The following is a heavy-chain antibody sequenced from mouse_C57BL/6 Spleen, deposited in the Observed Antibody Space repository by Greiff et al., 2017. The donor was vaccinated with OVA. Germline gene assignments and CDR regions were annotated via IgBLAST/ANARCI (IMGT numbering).Heavy chain of an antibody. Sequence: LQESGAELVKPGASVKMSCKASGYTFTTYPIEWMKQNHGKSLEWIGNFHPYNDDTKYNEKFKGKATLTVEKSSSTVYLELSRLTSDDSAVYYCARGRVTYYGSSYWYFDVWGTGTTVTVSS. CDR1: GYTFTTYP. V-gene: IGHV1-47*01. J-gene: IGHJ1*03. CDR2: FHPYNDDT. D-gene: IGHD1-1*01. CDR3: ARGRVTYYGSSYWYFDV.